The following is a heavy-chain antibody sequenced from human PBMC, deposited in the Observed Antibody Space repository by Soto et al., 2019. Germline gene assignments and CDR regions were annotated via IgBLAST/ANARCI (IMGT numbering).Heavy chain of an antibody. CDR3: AKEPFQGDDAFDI. Sequence: QVQLVGSGGGVVQPGRSLRLSCAASGFTFSSYGMHWVRQAPGKGLEWVAVISYDGSNKYYADSVKGRFTISRDNSKNTLYLQMNSLRAEDTAVYYCAKEPFQGDDAFDIWGQGTMVTVSS. CDR1: GFTFSSYG. CDR2: ISYDGSNK. J-gene: IGHJ3*02. V-gene: IGHV3-30*18.